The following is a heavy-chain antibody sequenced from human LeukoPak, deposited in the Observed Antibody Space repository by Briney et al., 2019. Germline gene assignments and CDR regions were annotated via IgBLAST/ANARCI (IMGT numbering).Heavy chain of an antibody. Sequence: PGGSLRLSCAASGFTLSSYWMSWVRQAPGKGLEWVANINEDGSMKTYVDSLKGRFTISRDNTKDSMYLQMNSLRAEDTAVYYCARDESGYGEFLLYWGQGTLVTVSS. D-gene: IGHD3-10*01. CDR3: ARDESGYGEFLLY. V-gene: IGHV3-7*01. CDR1: GFTLSSYW. CDR2: INEDGSMK. J-gene: IGHJ4*02.